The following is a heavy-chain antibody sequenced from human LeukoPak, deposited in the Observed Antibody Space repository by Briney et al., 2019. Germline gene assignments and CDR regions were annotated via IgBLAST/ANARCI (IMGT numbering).Heavy chain of an antibody. Sequence: SLRLSCAASGFTFDDYAVHWVRQAPGKGLEWDSGISWNSGSIGYADSVKGRFTISRDNAKNSLYLQMNSLRAADTALYYCAKDVGVAVDGYYYYYMDVCGKGTTVTVSS. V-gene: IGHV3-9*01. CDR2: ISWNSGSI. CDR1: GFTFDDYA. J-gene: IGHJ6*03. CDR3: AKDVGVAVDGYYYYYMDV. D-gene: IGHD6-19*01.